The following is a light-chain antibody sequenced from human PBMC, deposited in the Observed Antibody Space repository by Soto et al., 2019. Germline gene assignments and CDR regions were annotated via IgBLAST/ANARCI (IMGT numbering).Light chain of an antibody. Sequence: DTQMTQSQSFLSASVGDRVTITCQASQDISNYLNWYQQKPGKAPTLLIYDASNLQTGVPSGFSGSGSGTDFTFTIRSLQPEDFATYYCQQYDYLPVTFGGGTKVDIK. V-gene: IGKV1-33*01. CDR1: QDISNY. J-gene: IGKJ4*01. CDR3: QQYDYLPVT. CDR2: DAS.